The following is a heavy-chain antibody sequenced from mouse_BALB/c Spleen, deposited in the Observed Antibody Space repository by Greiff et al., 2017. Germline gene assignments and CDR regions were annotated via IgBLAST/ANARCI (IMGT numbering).Heavy chain of an antibody. D-gene: IGHD2-4*01. CDR1: GFSLTSYG. J-gene: IGHJ2*01. V-gene: IGHV2-2*02. Sequence: QVQLQQSGPGLVQPSQSLSITCTVSGFSLTSYGVHWVRQAPGKGLEWLGVIWSGGSTNYNAAFISRLSISKDNSKTHVFFKMNSLQANDTAIYYCARSGYDYGERGFFDYWGQGTTLTVSS. CDR2: IWSGGST. CDR3: ARSGYDYGERGFFDY.